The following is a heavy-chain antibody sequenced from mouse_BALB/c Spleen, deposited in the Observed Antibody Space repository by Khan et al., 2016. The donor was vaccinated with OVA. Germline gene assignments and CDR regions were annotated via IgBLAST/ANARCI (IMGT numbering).Heavy chain of an antibody. CDR2: ISSGSSSI. J-gene: IGHJ2*01. V-gene: IGHV5-17*02. Sequence: EVQLQESGGGLVQPGGSRKLSCAASGFTFSRFGMHWVRQAPEKGLEWVAYISSGSSSIYYADTVKGRFTISRDNPENTLFLQMTSLRSEDTAMYYCARDSNFDYWGQGTTLTVSS. CDR1: GFTFSRFG. CDR3: ARDSNFDY.